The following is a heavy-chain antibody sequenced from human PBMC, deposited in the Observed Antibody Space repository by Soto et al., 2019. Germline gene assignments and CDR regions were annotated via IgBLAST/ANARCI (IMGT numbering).Heavy chain of an antibody. CDR1: GYTFTSYD. J-gene: IGHJ5*02. CDR3: ARTRGWFPNIWGSYRNWFDP. D-gene: IGHD3-16*02. V-gene: IGHV1-8*01. CDR2: MNPNSGNT. Sequence: ASVKVSCKASGYTFTSYDINWVRQATGQRLEWMGWMNPNSGNTGYAQKFQGRVTMTRNTSISTAYMELSSLRSEDTAVYYCARTRGWFPNIWGSYRNWFDPWGQGTLVTVSS.